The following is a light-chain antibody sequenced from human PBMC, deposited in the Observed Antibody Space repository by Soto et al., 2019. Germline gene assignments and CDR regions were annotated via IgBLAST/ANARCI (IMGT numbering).Light chain of an antibody. Sequence: DIVMTQSPDSLAVSLGERATINCKSSQTVLHDSNYLAWYQQKPGQPPKLLIYWASTRESGVPDRFSGSGSGTDFTLTISSLQAEDVAVYYCQQYYTTPVTFGQGTKVEIK. CDR3: QQYYTTPVT. CDR2: WAS. CDR1: QTVLHDSNY. J-gene: IGKJ1*01. V-gene: IGKV4-1*01.